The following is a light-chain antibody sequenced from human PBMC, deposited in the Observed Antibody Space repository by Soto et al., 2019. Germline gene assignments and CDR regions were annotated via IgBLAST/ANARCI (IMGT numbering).Light chain of an antibody. CDR3: LKHHTYPSP. V-gene: IGKV1-17*01. CDR2: AAA. Sequence: DIQATQSASSLSASVEDRVSITWPASKGIRNDLRSYQQKPGKANSWLLYAAASLQRGVPSRFSGSAYGTEFTITISSLQPEDFATYYCLKHHTYPSPLAPGLKVDIK. CDR1: KGIRND. J-gene: IGKJ1*01.